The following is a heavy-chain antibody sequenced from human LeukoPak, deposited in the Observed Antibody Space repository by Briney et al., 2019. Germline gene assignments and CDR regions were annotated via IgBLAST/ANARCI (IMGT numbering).Heavy chain of an antibody. CDR1: GFTFSNYV. CDR3: AKGLSYYFDY. J-gene: IGHJ4*02. V-gene: IGHV3-23*01. Sequence: GGSLRLSCAASGFTFSNYVMRWVRQAPGKGLQWVSTITGSGSGTYYADAVKGRFTISRDNSNNALYLQMNSLRVDDTAVYYCAKGLSYYFDYWGQGSLVTVSS. CDR2: ITGSGSGT.